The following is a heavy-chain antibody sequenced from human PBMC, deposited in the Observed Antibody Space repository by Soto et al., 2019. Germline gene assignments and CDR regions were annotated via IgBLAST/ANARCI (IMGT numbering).Heavy chain of an antibody. CDR3: AKDPTIAGAANWYFDL. V-gene: IGHV3-43*01. CDR1: GFTFDDYT. J-gene: IGHJ2*01. CDR2: ISWDGGST. Sequence: PGGSLRLSCAASGFTFDDYTMHWVRQAPGKGLEWVSLISWDGGSTYYADSVKGRFTISRDNSKNSLYLQMNSLRTEDTALYYCAKDPTIAGAANWYFDLWGRGTLVTVSS. D-gene: IGHD6-13*01.